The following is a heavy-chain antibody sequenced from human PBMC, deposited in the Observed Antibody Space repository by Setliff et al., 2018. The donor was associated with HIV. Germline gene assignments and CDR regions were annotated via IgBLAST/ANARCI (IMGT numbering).Heavy chain of an antibody. Sequence: ASVKVSCKASGGTFISYAISWVRQAPGQGLEWMGGIIPICGTANYAKKFQGRVTITTDDSTSTAYMELSSLRSEDTAVYYCAGFFGVYYDKDGPYDAFDIWGQGTMVT. CDR3: AGFFGVYYDKDGPYDAFDI. V-gene: IGHV1-69*05. CDR2: IIPICGTA. D-gene: IGHD3-22*01. J-gene: IGHJ3*02. CDR1: GGTFISYA.